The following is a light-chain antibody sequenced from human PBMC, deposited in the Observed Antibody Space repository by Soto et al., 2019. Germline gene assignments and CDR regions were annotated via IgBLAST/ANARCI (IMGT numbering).Light chain of an antibody. V-gene: IGLV1-47*01. J-gene: IGLJ1*01. CDR1: STKFGSNY. CDR2: RNN. Sequence: QPALTQPPSASGTPGQRVTISCSGKSTKFGSNYVYWYQQLPGTAPKLLIYRNNQRPSGVPDRFSGSKSGTSASLAISGLRSEDEADYYCAAWDDSLSAFYVFGTGTKVTVL. CDR3: AAWDDSLSAFYV.